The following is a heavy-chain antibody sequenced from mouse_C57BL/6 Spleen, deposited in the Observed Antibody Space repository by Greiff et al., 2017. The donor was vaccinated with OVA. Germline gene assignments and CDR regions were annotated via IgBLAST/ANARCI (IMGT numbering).Heavy chain of an antibody. CDR1: GYTFTDYY. CDR3: ALYDYDEGPYGDY. V-gene: IGHV1-19*01. J-gene: IGHJ4*01. D-gene: IGHD2-4*01. CDR2: INPYNGGT. Sequence: EVKLQESGPVLVKPGASVKMSCKASGYTFTDYYMNWVKQSHGKSLEWIGVINPYNGGTSYNQKFKGKATLTVDKSSSTAYMELNSLTSEDSAVYYCALYDYDEGPYGDYWGQGTSVTVSS.